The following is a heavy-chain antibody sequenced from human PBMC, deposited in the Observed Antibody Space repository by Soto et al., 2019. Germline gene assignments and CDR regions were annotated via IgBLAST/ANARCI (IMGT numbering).Heavy chain of an antibody. CDR2: IYPGDSDT. CDR1: GYSFTSDW. Sequence: GEPLKISCKGSGYSFTSDWIGWVRQMPGKGLEWMGIIYPGDSDTRYSPSFQGRVTISADKSISTAYLQWSSLKASDTAMYYCARHDLAAAGDYWGQGTLVTVSS. V-gene: IGHV5-51*01. CDR3: ARHDLAAAGDY. J-gene: IGHJ4*02. D-gene: IGHD6-13*01.